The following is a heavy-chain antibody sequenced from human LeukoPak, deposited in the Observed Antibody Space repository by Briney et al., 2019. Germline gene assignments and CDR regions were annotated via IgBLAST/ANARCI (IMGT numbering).Heavy chain of an antibody. J-gene: IGHJ4*02. CDR1: GGSISSSRYY. V-gene: IGHV4-39*07. CDR2: FYYSGST. CDR3: ARGGSYYEY. Sequence: SETLSLTCTVSGGSISSSRYYWGWIRQPPGKGLEWIGSFYYSGSTYYNPSLKSRVTISVDTSKNQFSLRLSSVTAADTAVYYCARGGSYYEYWGQGTLVTVSS. D-gene: IGHD1-26*01.